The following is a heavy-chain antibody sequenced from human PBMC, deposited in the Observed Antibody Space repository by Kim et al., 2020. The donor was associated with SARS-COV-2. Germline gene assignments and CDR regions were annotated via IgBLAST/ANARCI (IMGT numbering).Heavy chain of an antibody. CDR3: ARLDGPLVRGVIITPSWFDP. J-gene: IGHJ5*02. CDR1: GYSFTTYW. CDR2: IDPVDSYA. V-gene: IGHV5-10-1*01. D-gene: IGHD3-10*01. Sequence: GESLKISCKGSGYSFTTYWISWVRQMPGKGLEWMGKIDPVDSYAKYSPSFQGHVTISADKSISTAYLQWSSLKASDTAIYYCARLDGPLVRGVIITPSWFDPWGQGTLVTVSS.